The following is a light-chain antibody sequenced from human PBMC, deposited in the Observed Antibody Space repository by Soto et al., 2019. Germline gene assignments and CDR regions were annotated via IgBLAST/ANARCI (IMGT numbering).Light chain of an antibody. J-gene: IGLJ1*01. CDR3: CSDTGRYPYV. V-gene: IGLV2-11*01. CDR2: DVS. Sequence: QSALTQPRSVSGSPGQSVTISCTGTSSNVGGYNDVSWYQQHPGKAPKLMIYDVSKRPSGVPDRFSGSKSGNTASLTISGHQAEDEDDYCYCSDTGRYPYVFGTGTKVTVL. CDR1: SSNVGGYND.